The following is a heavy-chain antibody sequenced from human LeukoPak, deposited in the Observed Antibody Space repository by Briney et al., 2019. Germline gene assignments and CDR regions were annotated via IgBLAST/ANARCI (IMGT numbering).Heavy chain of an antibody. CDR3: AKSKRNDILTGPDAFDI. V-gene: IGHV3-9*01. D-gene: IGHD3-9*01. CDR2: ISWSSGSI. Sequence: GGSLRLSCAASGFTFDDYAMHWVRQAPGKGLEWVSGISWSSGSIGYADSVKGRFTISRDNAKNSLYLQMNSLRAEDTALYYCAKSKRNDILTGPDAFDIWGQGTMVTVSS. CDR1: GFTFDDYA. J-gene: IGHJ3*02.